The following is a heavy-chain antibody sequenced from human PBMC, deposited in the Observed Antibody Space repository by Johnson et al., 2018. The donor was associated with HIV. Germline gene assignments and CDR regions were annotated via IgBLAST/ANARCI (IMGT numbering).Heavy chain of an antibody. Sequence: VQLVESGGGLVQPGRSLRLSCAASGFTFDDYAMHWVRQVPGKGLEWVPSISWNSGSIGYADSVKGRFTISSDNAKNSLYLQMNSLRAEDTAVYYCAKDLQDYYDSSGHDAFDIWGQGTMVTVSS. CDR3: AKDLQDYYDSSGHDAFDI. CDR1: GFTFDDYA. CDR2: ISWNSGSI. V-gene: IGHV3-9*01. D-gene: IGHD3-22*01. J-gene: IGHJ3*02.